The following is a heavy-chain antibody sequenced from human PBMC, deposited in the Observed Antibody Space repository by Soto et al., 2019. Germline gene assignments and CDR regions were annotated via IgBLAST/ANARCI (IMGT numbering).Heavy chain of an antibody. V-gene: IGHV4-4*07. CDR1: GGSISSYY. J-gene: IGHJ5*02. D-gene: IGHD3-10*01. CDR2: IYTSGST. CDR3: ARDCQFPRITIGWFDP. Sequence: QVQLQESGPGLVKPSETLSLTCTVSGGSISSYYWSWIRQPAGKGLEWIGRIYTSGSTNYNPSLKSRVTMSVDTSKNQFSLKLSSVTAADTAVYYCARDCQFPRITIGWFDPWGQGTLVTVSS.